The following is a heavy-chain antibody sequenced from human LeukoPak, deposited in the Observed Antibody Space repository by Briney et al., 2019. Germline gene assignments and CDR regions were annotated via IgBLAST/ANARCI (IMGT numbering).Heavy chain of an antibody. CDR1: GGTFSSYA. Sequence: ASVKVSCKASGGTFSSYAISWVRQAPGQGHEWMGGIIPIFGTANYAQKFQGRVTITADKSTSTAYMELSSLRSEDTAVYYCARVEITMVRDGSYYYYGMDVWGKGTTVTVSS. J-gene: IGHJ6*04. CDR2: IIPIFGTA. V-gene: IGHV1-69*06. D-gene: IGHD3-10*01. CDR3: ARVEITMVRDGSYYYYGMDV.